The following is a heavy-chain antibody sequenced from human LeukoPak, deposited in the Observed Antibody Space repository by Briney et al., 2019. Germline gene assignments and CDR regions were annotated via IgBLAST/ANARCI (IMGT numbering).Heavy chain of an antibody. Sequence: PGGSLRLSCAASGFTFSDYAMSWVRQAPGQGLEWVSTISDDGSGTYYADSVKGRFTISRDNSKNTLFLQINSPRAEDSAVYYCATDRERDPSIYYLVGGQGTLITVSS. D-gene: IGHD3-22*01. CDR2: ISDDGSGT. CDR3: ATDRERDPSIYYLV. J-gene: IGHJ4*02. V-gene: IGHV3-23*01. CDR1: GFTFSDYA.